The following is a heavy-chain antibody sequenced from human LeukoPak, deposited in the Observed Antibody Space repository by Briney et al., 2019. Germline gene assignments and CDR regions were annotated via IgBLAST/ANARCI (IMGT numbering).Heavy chain of an antibody. CDR2: ISDSGGNT. Sequence: QPGGSLRLSCAASGFTFNSYAMSWVRQAPWERLQWVSGISDSGGNTYYADSVKGRFTISRDNAKNSLYLQMNSLRAEDTAVYYCARSIAVAGTSNWGQGTLVTVSS. J-gene: IGHJ4*02. CDR3: ARSIAVAGTSN. V-gene: IGHV3-23*01. D-gene: IGHD6-19*01. CDR1: GFTFNSYA.